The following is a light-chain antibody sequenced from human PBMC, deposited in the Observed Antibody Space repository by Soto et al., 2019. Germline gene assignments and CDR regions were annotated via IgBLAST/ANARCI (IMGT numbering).Light chain of an antibody. V-gene: IGKV1-5*01. CDR2: DAS. CDR1: QTIRRW. CDR3: QHYNSDPLT. J-gene: IGKJ1*01. Sequence: DIEMTQSPSTLSASVGDRLTITCRASQTIRRWLAWYQQRPGKAPKVLIYDASTLESGVPARFSVSGSETEFTLTISSLQPEDSATYYCQHYNSDPLTFGQGTKVEIK.